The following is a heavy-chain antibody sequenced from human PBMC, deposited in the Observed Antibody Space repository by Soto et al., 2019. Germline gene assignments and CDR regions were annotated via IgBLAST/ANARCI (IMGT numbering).Heavy chain of an antibody. CDR3: ARSSERLHQLDY. D-gene: IGHD1-1*01. CDR1: GGSISSGGYY. V-gene: IGHV4-31*03. CDR2: IYYSGST. J-gene: IGHJ4*02. Sequence: QVQLQESGPGLVKPSQTLSLTCTVSGGSISSGGYYWSWIRQHPGKGLEWIGYIYYSGSTYYNPSLKRRVTISVDTSKTQFSLKLSSVTAADTAVYYCARSSERLHQLDYWGQGTLVTVSS.